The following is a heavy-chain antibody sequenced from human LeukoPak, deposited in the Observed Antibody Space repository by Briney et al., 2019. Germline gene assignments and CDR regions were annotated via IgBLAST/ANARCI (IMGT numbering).Heavy chain of an antibody. CDR1: GYTLTELS. CDR3: ATTTSGNPHCGGDCYSLDY. V-gene: IGHV1-24*01. CDR2: FDPEDGET. Sequence: GASVKVSCKVSGYTLTELSMHWVRQAPGKGLEWMGGFDPEDGETIYAQKFQGRVTMTEDTSTDTAYMELSSLRSEDTAVYYCATTTSGNPHCGGDCYSLDYWGQGTLVTVSS. J-gene: IGHJ4*02. D-gene: IGHD2-21*02.